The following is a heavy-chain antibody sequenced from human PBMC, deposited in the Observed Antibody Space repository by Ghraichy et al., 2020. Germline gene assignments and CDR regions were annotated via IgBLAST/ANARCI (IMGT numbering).Heavy chain of an antibody. CDR1: GYDFDSEA. V-gene: IGHV7-4-1*02. D-gene: IGHD3-10*01. Sequence: ASVKVSCKASGYDFDSEALNWVRQAPGQGLEWMGWINPTTAKPTYAQGFAGRYVFSLETSVNTVYLQINSLKAEDTAMYFCARGPSYFDSWGQGTQVTVSS. CDR2: INPTTAKP. J-gene: IGHJ5*01. CDR3: ARGPSYFDS.